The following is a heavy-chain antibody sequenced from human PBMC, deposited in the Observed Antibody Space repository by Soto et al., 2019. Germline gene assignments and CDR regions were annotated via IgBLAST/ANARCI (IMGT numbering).Heavy chain of an antibody. CDR2: ISAYNGNT. CDR3: ASSESGYSYGYGAFDI. Sequence: ASVKVSCKASGYTFTSDGISWVRQAPGQGLEWMGWISAYNGNTNYAQKLQGRVTMTTDTSTSTAYMELRSLRSDDTAVYYCASSESGYSYGYGAFDIWGQGTMVTVSS. V-gene: IGHV1-18*04. CDR1: GYTFTSDG. D-gene: IGHD5-18*01. J-gene: IGHJ3*02.